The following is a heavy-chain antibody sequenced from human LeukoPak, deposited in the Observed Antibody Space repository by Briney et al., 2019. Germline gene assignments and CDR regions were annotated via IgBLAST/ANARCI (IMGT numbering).Heavy chain of an antibody. CDR3: AYTPPVVTPFAS. V-gene: IGHV2-5*02. D-gene: IGHD4-23*01. CDR1: GFSLSTTGVG. J-gene: IGHJ5*01. Sequence: SGPTLVKPTQTLKLTCTFSGFSLSTTGVGVGWIRQPPGKALEWLALIYWDADKRYNSSLKRRLTIIKDTSKNQVLLTLPDLYPLDTPTYYCAYTPPVVTPFASCGQGILVTVPS. CDR2: IYWDADK.